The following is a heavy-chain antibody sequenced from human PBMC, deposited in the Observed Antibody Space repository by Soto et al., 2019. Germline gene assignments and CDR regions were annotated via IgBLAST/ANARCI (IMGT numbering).Heavy chain of an antibody. Sequence: PGLSFAASGFSFSISAMHWVRQAPGKGPEWVALISSDGTNKFYADSVKGRFTISRDNSKSTLYLQVDSLRPEDAAVYYCARDPKTSGGQNWAFNYFDSWGQGTLVTVSS. V-gene: IGHV3-30-3*01. CDR1: GFSFSISA. CDR3: ARDPKTSGGQNWAFNYFDS. D-gene: IGHD7-27*01. J-gene: IGHJ4*02. CDR2: ISSDGTNK.